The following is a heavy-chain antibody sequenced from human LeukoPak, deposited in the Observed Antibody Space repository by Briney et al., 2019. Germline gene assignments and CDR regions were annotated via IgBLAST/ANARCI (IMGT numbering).Heavy chain of an antibody. CDR1: GYSISSDYY. CDR2: IHHSGRT. Sequence: PSETLSLTCTVSGYSISSDYYWGWIRQPPGKGLEWIGSIHHSGRTYYNPSLKSRVTISVDTSKNQFSLKLSSVTAADTAVYYCARDHLANLASRLFDPWGQGTLVTVSS. V-gene: IGHV4-38-2*02. CDR3: ARDHLANLASRLFDP. J-gene: IGHJ5*02. D-gene: IGHD3-3*01.